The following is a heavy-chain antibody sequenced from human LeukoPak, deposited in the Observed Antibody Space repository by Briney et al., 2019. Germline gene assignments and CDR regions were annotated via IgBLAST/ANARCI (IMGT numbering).Heavy chain of an antibody. CDR3: ARGVCSSTSCYQNWFDP. D-gene: IGHD2-2*01. V-gene: IGHV4-34*01. Sequence: PSETLSLTCAVYGGSFSGYYWSWIRQPPGKGLEWIGEINHSGSTNYNPSLKSRVTISVGTSKNQFSLKLSSVTAADTAVYYCARGVCSSTSCYQNWFDPWGQGTLVTVSS. CDR1: GGSFSGYY. J-gene: IGHJ5*02. CDR2: INHSGST.